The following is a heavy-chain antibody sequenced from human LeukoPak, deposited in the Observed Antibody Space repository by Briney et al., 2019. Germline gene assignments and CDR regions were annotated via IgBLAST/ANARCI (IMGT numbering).Heavy chain of an antibody. D-gene: IGHD4-17*01. CDR2: IYYSGST. V-gene: IGHV4-59*01. CDR3: ARSDYGDHLNY. J-gene: IGHJ4*02. Sequence: SETLSLTCTVSGGSISSYYWSWIRQPPGKGLEWIGYIYYSGSTNYNPSLKSRVTISVDTSRNQFSLKLSSVTAADTAVYYCARSDYGDHLNYWGQGTLVTVSS. CDR1: GGSISSYY.